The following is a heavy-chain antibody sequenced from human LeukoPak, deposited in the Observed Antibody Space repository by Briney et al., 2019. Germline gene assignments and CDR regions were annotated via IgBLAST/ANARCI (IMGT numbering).Heavy chain of an antibody. Sequence: TGGSLRLSCAASGFTFSSYSMNWVRQAPGKGLEWVSYISSSSSTIYYADSVKGRFTISRDNAMNSLYLQMNSLRAEDTAVYYCARDTRAVAGIDDAFDIWGQGTMVTVSS. CDR3: ARDTRAVAGIDDAFDI. J-gene: IGHJ3*02. CDR2: ISSSSSTI. CDR1: GFTFSSYS. D-gene: IGHD6-19*01. V-gene: IGHV3-48*04.